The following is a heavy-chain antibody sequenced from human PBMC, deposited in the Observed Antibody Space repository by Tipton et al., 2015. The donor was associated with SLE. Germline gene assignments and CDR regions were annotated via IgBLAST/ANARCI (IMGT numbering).Heavy chain of an antibody. CDR2: IYYSGSI. J-gene: IGHJ3*02. D-gene: IGHD2-15*01. CDR3: ARVLDCSGGSCHSLDAFDI. Sequence: LRLSCTVSGGSISSYYWSWIRQPPGKGLEWIGYIYYSGSINYNPSLKSRVTMSVDTSKNQFSLKLTSVTAADTAVYYCARVLDCSGGSCHSLDAFDIWGQGTMVTVSS. V-gene: IGHV4-59*01. CDR1: GGSISSYY.